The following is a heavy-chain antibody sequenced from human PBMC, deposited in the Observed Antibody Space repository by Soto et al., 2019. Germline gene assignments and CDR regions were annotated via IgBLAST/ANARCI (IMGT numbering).Heavy chain of an antibody. J-gene: IGHJ3*02. Sequence: QVQLQESGPGLVKPSQTLSLTCTVSGGSISSGGYYWSWIRQHAGKGLEWIGYIYYSGSTYYNASLESRLTISVDTSKNHFSLKQSSVTAADTAVYYCARATHPWGEPFDIWGQGTMVTVSS. CDR3: ARATHPWGEPFDI. V-gene: IGHV4-31*03. D-gene: IGHD7-27*01. CDR1: GGSISSGGYY. CDR2: IYYSGST.